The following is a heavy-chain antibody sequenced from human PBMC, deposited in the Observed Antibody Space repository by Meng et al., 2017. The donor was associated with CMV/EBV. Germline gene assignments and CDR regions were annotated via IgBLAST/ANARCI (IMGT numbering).Heavy chain of an antibody. CDR3: AEMGGLAYCGGDCRPIFYYYYGMDV. CDR1: GYTFTSYD. D-gene: IGHD2-21*01. Sequence: ASVKVSCKASGYTFTSYDINWVRQATGQGLEWMGWMNPNSGNTGYAQKFQGRVTMTRNTSISTAYMELSSLRSEDTAVYYCAEMGGLAYCGGDCRPIFYYYYGMDVWGQGTTVTVSS. CDR2: MNPNSGNT. V-gene: IGHV1-8*01. J-gene: IGHJ6*02.